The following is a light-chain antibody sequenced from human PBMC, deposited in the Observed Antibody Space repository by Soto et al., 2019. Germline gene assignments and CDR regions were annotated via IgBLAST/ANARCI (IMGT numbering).Light chain of an antibody. V-gene: IGKV1-33*01. CDR1: QDISNY. J-gene: IGKJ4*01. Sequence: DIQMTQSPSSLSASVGDRVTITCQASQDISNYLNWFQQKPGKAPKLLIYGASYLEIGVPSRFSGGGSATDFTLSVSSLPPEDSATYYCQQYEILSIFGGGTKVDIK. CDR3: QQYEILSI. CDR2: GAS.